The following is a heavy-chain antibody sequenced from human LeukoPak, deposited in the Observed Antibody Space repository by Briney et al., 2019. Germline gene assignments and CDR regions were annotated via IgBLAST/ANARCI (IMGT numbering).Heavy chain of an antibody. Sequence: GGSLRLSCATSGFTFSSYWMSWVRQAPGKGLEWVANLKQDGSEKYYADSVKGRFTISRDNAKNSLYLQMNSLRAEDTAVYYCARGDNLGYSYATSGGYWGQGTLVTVSS. CDR2: LKQDGSEK. CDR3: ARGDNLGYSYATSGGY. CDR1: GFTFSSYW. D-gene: IGHD5-18*01. V-gene: IGHV3-7*01. J-gene: IGHJ4*02.